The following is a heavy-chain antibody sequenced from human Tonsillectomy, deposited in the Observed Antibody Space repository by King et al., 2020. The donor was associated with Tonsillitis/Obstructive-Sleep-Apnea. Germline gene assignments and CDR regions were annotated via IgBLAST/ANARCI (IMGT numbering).Heavy chain of an antibody. Sequence: VQLVESGGGLVQPGGSLRLSCAASGFTFSSYWMHWVRQAPGKGLVWVSRINSDGSSTSYADSVKGRFTISRDNAKNTLYLQMNSLRAEDTAVYYCARELVGVAVAAPGGYWGQGTLVTVSS. J-gene: IGHJ4*02. CDR3: ARELVGVAVAAPGGY. V-gene: IGHV3-74*01. CDR2: INSDGSST. D-gene: IGHD6-19*01. CDR1: GFTFSSYW.